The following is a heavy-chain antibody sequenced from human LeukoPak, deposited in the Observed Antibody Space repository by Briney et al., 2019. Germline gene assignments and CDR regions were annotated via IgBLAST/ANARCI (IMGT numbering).Heavy chain of an antibody. V-gene: IGHV1-69*04. J-gene: IGHJ6*02. CDR3: ADGSGGSTFNHYYGMDV. D-gene: IGHD2-15*01. CDR2: IIPILGIA. Sequence: SAKVSCKASGGTFSSYAISWVRQAPGQGLEWMGRIIPILGIANYAQKFQGRVTITADKSTSTAYMELSSLRSEDTAVYYCADGSGGSTFNHYYGMDVWGQGTTVTVSS. CDR1: GGTFSSYA.